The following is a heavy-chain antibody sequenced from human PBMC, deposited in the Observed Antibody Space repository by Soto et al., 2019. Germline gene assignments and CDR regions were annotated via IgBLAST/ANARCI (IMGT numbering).Heavy chain of an antibody. D-gene: IGHD3-16*02. V-gene: IGHV4-30-4*01. CDR1: GGSISSGDYY. CDR2: IYYSGST. Sequence: SETLSLTCTVSGGSISSGDYYWSWIRQPPGKGLEWIGYIYYSGSTYYNPSLKSRVTISVDTSKNQLSLKLSSVTAADTAVYYCARAKRGMITFGGVIVIVPDAFDIWGQGTMVTVSS. CDR3: ARAKRGMITFGGVIVIVPDAFDI. J-gene: IGHJ3*02.